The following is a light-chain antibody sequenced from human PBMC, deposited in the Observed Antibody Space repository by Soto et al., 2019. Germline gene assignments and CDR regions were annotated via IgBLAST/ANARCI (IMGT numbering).Light chain of an antibody. V-gene: IGKV3-20*01. CDR3: QQYGRSLT. Sequence: EMVMTRAPSTLSVSPGERATLSCRSSQSVSSNLAWYQQKPGQAPRLLIYGASTRATGIPDRFSGSGSGTDFTLTISRLEPEDFAVYYCQQYGRSLTFGQGTRLEIK. CDR1: QSVSSN. J-gene: IGKJ5*01. CDR2: GAS.